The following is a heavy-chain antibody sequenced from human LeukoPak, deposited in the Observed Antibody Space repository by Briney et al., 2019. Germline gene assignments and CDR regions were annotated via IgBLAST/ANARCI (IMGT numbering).Heavy chain of an antibody. CDR1: GGSFSGYY. CDR2: INHSGST. Sequence: SETLSLTCAVYGGSFSGYYWSLIRQPPGKGLEWIGEINHSGSTNYNPSLKSRVTIAVDTSKNQFSLKLSSVTAADTAVYYCARGPLYCSGGRCLAYYYYGLDVWGQGTTVTVSS. V-gene: IGHV4-34*01. D-gene: IGHD2-15*01. CDR3: ARGPLYCSGGRCLAYYYYGLDV. J-gene: IGHJ6*02.